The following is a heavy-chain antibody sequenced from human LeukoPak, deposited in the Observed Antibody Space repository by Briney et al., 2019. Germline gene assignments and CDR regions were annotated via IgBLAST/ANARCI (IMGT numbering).Heavy chain of an antibody. J-gene: IGHJ4*02. D-gene: IGHD6-13*01. CDR3: AKGSSGWSSDF. CDR1: GFTVSSNY. CDR2: IYSGGTT. V-gene: IGHV3-53*01. Sequence: SGGSLRLSCAASGFTVSSNYMSWVRQAPGKGLEWVSVIYSGGTTYYADSVRGRFTISRDNSKNTLYLQMNSLRAEDSALYYCAKGSSGWSSDFWGQGTPVTVSS.